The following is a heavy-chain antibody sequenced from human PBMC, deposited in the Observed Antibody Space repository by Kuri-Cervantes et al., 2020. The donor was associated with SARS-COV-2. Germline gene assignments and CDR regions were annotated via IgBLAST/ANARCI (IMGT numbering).Heavy chain of an antibody. Sequence: ASVKVSCKASGYSFSTYDINWVRQAPGQGLEWMGWINPNSGGTNYAQKFQGRVTMTRGTSISTAYMELSRLRSDDTAVYYCALAAVVTPYYFDYWGQGTLVTVSS. CDR1: GYSFSTYD. V-gene: IGHV1-2*02. CDR2: INPNSGGT. J-gene: IGHJ4*02. CDR3: ALAAVVTPYYFDY. D-gene: IGHD2-21*02.